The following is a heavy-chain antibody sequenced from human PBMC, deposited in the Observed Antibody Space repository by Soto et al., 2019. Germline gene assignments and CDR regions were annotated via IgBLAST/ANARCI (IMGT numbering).Heavy chain of an antibody. CDR1: GYSISSGYY. V-gene: IGHV4-38-2*01. CDR3: ARASSGWYYFDY. D-gene: IGHD6-19*01. CDR2: IYHSGST. J-gene: IGHJ4*02. Sequence: SETLSLTCAVSGYSISSGYYWGWIRQPPGKGLEWIGSIYHSGSTYYNPSLKSRVTISVDTSKNQFSLKLSSVTAADTAVYYCARASSGWYYFDYWGQGTLVTVSS.